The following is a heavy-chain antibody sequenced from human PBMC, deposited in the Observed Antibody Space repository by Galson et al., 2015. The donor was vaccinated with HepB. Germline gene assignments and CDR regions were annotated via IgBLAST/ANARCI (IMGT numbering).Heavy chain of an antibody. CDR2: ISYDGSNK. J-gene: IGHJ5*02. CDR3: AKGGPGRLGMMINRSLGFDP. V-gene: IGHV3-30*18. CDR1: GFTFSNYG. Sequence: SLRLSCAASGFTFSNYGMHWVRQAPGKGLEWVAVISYDGSNKYYADSVKGRFTISRDPSRSILYLQMNRLIVDDTAVYYCAKGGPGRLGMMINRSLGFDPWGQGTRVIVSS. D-gene: IGHD3-16*01.